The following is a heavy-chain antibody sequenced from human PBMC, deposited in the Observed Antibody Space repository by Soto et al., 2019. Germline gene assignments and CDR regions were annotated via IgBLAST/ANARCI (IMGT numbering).Heavy chain of an antibody. CDR1: GFTFRSYA. CDR3: ANWIEWYSSSSTSDYFDY. D-gene: IGHD6-6*01. CDR2: ISGSGGST. Sequence: PGGSLRLSCAASGFTFRSYAMSWVRQTPGKGLEWVSAISGSGGSTYYADSVKGRFTISRDNSKNTLYLQMNSLRAEDTAVYYCANWIEWYSSSSTSDYFDYWGQGTLVTVSS. J-gene: IGHJ4*02. V-gene: IGHV3-23*01.